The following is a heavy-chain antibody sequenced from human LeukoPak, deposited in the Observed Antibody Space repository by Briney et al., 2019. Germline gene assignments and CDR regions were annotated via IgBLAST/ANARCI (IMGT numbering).Heavy chain of an antibody. CDR1: GGSISSGGYS. CDR3: ARGDGRLVPFDC. Sequence: SETLSLTCAVSGGSISSGGYSWSWIRQPPGNGLEWIGYIYYSGSTYYNPSLKSRVTISVDTSKNQFSLKLSSVTAADTAVYYCARGDGRLVPFDCWGQGTLVTVSS. V-gene: IGHV4-30-4*07. CDR2: IYYSGST. D-gene: IGHD3-9*01. J-gene: IGHJ4*02.